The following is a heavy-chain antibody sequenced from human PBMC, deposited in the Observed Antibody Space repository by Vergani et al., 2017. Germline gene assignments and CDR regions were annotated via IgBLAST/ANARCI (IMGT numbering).Heavy chain of an antibody. CDR2: IAHDGRDK. CDR1: GFTFSRYG. V-gene: IGHV3-30*03. D-gene: IGHD6-13*01. Sequence: QVQLVESGGGVVQPGRSLRLSCAASGFTFSRYGMHWVRQAPGKGLEWVAVIAHDGRDKKYADSVKGRFTISRDNSQSTLYLQMNSLRAEDTALYYCAXDTSELAANYYFHYWGQGTPVTVSS. J-gene: IGHJ4*02. CDR3: AXDTSELAANYYFHY.